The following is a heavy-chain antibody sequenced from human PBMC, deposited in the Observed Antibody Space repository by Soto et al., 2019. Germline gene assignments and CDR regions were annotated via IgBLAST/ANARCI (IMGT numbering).Heavy chain of an antibody. CDR1: GFTFSSHD. J-gene: IGHJ6*02. Sequence: EVQLLESGGGLVQSGGSLRLSCAASGFTFSSHDMNWVRQAPGKGVEWVSGVSTSGGYTYYADSVKGRSTIARDNVKNTLYLQLSSLRDEDTAVYYCAARGYTYGLNFYGMDVWGQGITVTVSS. D-gene: IGHD5-18*01. CDR3: AARGYTYGLNFYGMDV. CDR2: VSTSGGYT. V-gene: IGHV3-23*01.